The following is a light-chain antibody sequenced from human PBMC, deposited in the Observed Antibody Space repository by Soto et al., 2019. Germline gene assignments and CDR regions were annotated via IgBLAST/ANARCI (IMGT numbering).Light chain of an antibody. J-gene: IGLJ3*02. CDR2: RNY. V-gene: IGLV1-47*01. CDR1: SSNIGGTYF. CDR3: AAYDGALRGLL. Sequence: QAVVAQPPSVSGTPGQKGTISCSGSSSNIGGTYFVYWYRRLPGTAPKLLIFRNYQRPSGVPDRFSGSQSGTSASLVISGLRPEDEGEYCCAAYDGALRGLLFGGGTTVTVL.